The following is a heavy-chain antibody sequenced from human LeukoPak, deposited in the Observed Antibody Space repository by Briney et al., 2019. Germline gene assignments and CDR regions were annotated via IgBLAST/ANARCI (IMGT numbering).Heavy chain of an antibody. Sequence: ASVKVSCKASGYTFTSYDINWVRQATGQGLEWMGWMNPNSGNTGYAQKFQGRVTMTRNTSMSTAYMELSSLRSEDTAVYYCARGRGSSSWYPQFDYWGQGTLVTVSS. CDR2: MNPNSGNT. J-gene: IGHJ4*02. V-gene: IGHV1-8*01. CDR3: ARGRGSSSWYPQFDY. CDR1: GYTFTSYD. D-gene: IGHD6-13*01.